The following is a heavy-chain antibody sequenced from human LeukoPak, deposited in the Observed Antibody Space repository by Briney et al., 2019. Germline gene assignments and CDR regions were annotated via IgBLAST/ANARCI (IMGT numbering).Heavy chain of an antibody. CDR3: ARGRYYYDSSGYCPFDY. D-gene: IGHD3-22*01. CDR2: INPNSGGT. CDR1: GYTFTSYY. Sequence: ASVKVSCKASGYTFTSYYMHWVRQAPGQGLEWMGWINPNSGGTNYAQKFQGRVTMTRDTSISTAYMELSKLRSDNTAVYYCARGRYYYDSSGYCPFDYWGQGTLVTVSS. J-gene: IGHJ4*02. V-gene: IGHV1-2*02.